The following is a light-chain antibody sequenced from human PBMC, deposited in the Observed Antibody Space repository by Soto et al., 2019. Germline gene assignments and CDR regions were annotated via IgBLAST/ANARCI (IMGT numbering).Light chain of an antibody. J-gene: IGLJ1*01. CDR3: SSYTSTSTLYV. CDR2: DVS. Sequence: QSVLTQPVSVSGSPGQSITISCTGTSSDIGGYNYVSWYQQHPGKVPKLIIYDVSNRPSGVSNRFSGSKSGNAASLTISGLQAEDEADYYCSSYTSTSTLYVFGTGTKVTVL. CDR1: SSDIGGYNY. V-gene: IGLV2-14*03.